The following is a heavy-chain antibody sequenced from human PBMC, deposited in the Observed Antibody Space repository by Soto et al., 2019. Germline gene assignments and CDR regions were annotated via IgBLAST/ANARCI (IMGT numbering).Heavy chain of an antibody. CDR1: GGSVNSGNYY. CDR3: ARVERGTATTVVDAFDI. V-gene: IGHV4-34*01. J-gene: IGHJ3*02. Sequence: QVQLQQWGAGLLKPSETLSLTCAVFGGSVNSGNYYWSWIRQPPGKGLEWIGEMSHSGGTHFNPSLKSRVTISVDTSKNQFSLEMRSVTAADTALYYCARVERGTATTVVDAFDIWGPGTRVTVSS. D-gene: IGHD1-1*01. CDR2: MSHSGGT.